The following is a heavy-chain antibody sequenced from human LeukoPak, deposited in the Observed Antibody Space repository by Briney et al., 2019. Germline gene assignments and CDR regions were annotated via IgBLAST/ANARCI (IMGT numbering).Heavy chain of an antibody. CDR2: IYPGDSDT. CDR1: GYTFSTYW. Sequence: GESLKISCKASGYTFSTYWIGWVRQMPGKGLEWMGIIYPGDSDTRYSPSFQGRVTISADKSISTTYLQWSSLKASDTAMYYCARHEDFDYWGQGTLVTASS. CDR3: ARHEDFDY. J-gene: IGHJ4*02. V-gene: IGHV5-51*01.